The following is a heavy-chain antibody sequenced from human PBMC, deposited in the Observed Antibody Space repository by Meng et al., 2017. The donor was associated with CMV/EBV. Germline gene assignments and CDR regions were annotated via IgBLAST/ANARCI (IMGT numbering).Heavy chain of an antibody. CDR3: ARGKSSSWYRMVKANWFDP. J-gene: IGHJ5*02. Sequence: SLSSYYWSWIRQPAGKGLEWIGRIYTSGSTNYNPSLKSRVTMSVDTSKNQFSLKLSSVTAADTAVYYCARGKSSSWYRMVKANWFDPWGQGTLVTVSS. CDR1: SLSSYY. V-gene: IGHV4-4*07. CDR2: IYTSGST. D-gene: IGHD6-13*01.